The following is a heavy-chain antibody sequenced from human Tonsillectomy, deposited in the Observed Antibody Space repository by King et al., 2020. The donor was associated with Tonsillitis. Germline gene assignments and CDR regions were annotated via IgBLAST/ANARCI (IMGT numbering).Heavy chain of an antibody. Sequence: VQLVESGGGLVKPGGSLRLSCAASGFIFSSYSMNWVRQAPGEGLEWVSSISSSSSYIYYADSVKGRFTISRDNAKNSLYLQMNSLRAEDTAVYYCARGDDILTGYYYYGMDVWGQGTTLTVSS. CDR1: GFIFSSYS. CDR2: ISSSSSYI. CDR3: ARGDDILTGYYYYGMDV. J-gene: IGHJ6*02. D-gene: IGHD3-9*01. V-gene: IGHV3-21*01.